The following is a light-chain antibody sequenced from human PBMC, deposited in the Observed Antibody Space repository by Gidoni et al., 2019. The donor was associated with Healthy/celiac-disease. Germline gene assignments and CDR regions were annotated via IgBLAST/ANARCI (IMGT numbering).Light chain of an antibody. CDR3: QQRYSTPHT. J-gene: IGKJ2*01. Sequence: QITPSPSSLSASVGDRVTITCRASQSLSSYLNGYQQKPGKAPKLMIYAAASLQSGVPSRFSGSGWGTDFTLTISSMQPEDFATDYCQQRYSTPHTFGQGTKLEIK. CDR1: QSLSSY. CDR2: AAA. V-gene: IGKV1-39*01.